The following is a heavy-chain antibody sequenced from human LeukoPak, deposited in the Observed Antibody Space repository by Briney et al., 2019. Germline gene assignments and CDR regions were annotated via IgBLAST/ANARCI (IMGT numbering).Heavy chain of an antibody. D-gene: IGHD1-26*01. CDR1: GFTFRNYG. V-gene: IGHV3-30*02. CDR2: IPYDGKNK. Sequence: GGSLRLSCVASGFTFRNYGMHWVRQSPDKGLAWVTFIPYDGKNKKFADSVKGRFTISRDNSNNTVHLVMNSLRVEDTAVYFCAKDRGWPKAFDFWGQGTMVTVSS. CDR3: AKDRGWPKAFDF. J-gene: IGHJ3*01.